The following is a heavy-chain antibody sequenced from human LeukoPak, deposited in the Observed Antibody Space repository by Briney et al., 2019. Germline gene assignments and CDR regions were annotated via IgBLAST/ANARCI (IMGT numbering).Heavy chain of an antibody. V-gene: IGHV3-7*01. Sequence: GGSLRLSCAASGSTLSNYWMSWVRQAPGKGLEWVANMKEDGSEKNYVDSVKGRFTISRDNAQDPLYLQMNSLRAEDTAVYYCARDRGYSNFDYWGQGTLVTVSS. D-gene: IGHD4-11*01. CDR3: ARDRGYSNFDY. CDR1: GSTLSNYW. J-gene: IGHJ4*02. CDR2: MKEDGSEK.